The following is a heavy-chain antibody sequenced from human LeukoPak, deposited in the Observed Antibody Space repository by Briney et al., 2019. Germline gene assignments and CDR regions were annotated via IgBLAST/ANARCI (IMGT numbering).Heavy chain of an antibody. CDR1: GFTFSNHG. D-gene: IGHD2-15*01. CDR3: AKAPVTSCRGAFCYPFDY. J-gene: IGHJ4*02. CDR2: MSSSDDGR. V-gene: IGHV3-23*01. Sequence: HPGGSLRLSCAASGFTFSNHGMNWVRQAPGKGLEWVSAMSSSDDGRYYAASVRGRFTISRDTSRSTLYLQMNSLRAEDAAVYYCAKAPVTSCRGAFCYPFDYWGQGTLVTVSS.